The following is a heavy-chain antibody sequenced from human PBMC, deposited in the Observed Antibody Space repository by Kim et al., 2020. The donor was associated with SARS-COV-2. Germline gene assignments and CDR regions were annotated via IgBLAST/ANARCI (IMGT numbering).Heavy chain of an antibody. D-gene: IGHD6-6*01. CDR1: GYTFTSYG. CDR2: ISAYNGNT. CDR3: ARMPMRSSSSVYWFDP. J-gene: IGHJ5*02. Sequence: ASVKVSCKASGYTFTSYGISWVRQAPGQGLEWMGWISAYNGNTNYAQKLQGRVTMTTDTSTSTAYMELRSLRSDDTAVYYCARMPMRSSSSVYWFDPWGQGTLVTVSS. V-gene: IGHV1-18*01.